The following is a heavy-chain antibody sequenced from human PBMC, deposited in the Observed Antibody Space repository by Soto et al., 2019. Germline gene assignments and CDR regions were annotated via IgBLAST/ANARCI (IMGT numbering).Heavy chain of an antibody. Sequence: EVHLLESGGGLVQPGGSVRLSCVASGFTFSRYGMSWVRLVPGKGLEWVSSITGSSGRADYADSVRGQFTVSRDNSKNTLYLKMNNLRAEDTSLYYCAKGHGDYVGNYLHYCGQGTLATVSS. CDR3: AKGHGDYVGNYLHY. CDR1: GFTFSRYG. V-gene: IGHV3-23*01. CDR2: ITGSSGRA. D-gene: IGHD4-17*01. J-gene: IGHJ4*02.